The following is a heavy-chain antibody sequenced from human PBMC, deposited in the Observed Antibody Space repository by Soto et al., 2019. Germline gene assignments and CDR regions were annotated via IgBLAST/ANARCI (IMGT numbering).Heavy chain of an antibody. CDR3: ARVGSDYYDSSGYYYFDY. J-gene: IGHJ4*02. Sequence: ASVKVSCKASGGTFSSYAISWVRQAPGQGLEWMGGIIPIFGTANYAQKFQGRVTITADESTSTAYMELSSLRSEDTAVYYCARVGSDYYDSSGYYYFDYWGQGTLVTVSS. D-gene: IGHD3-22*01. CDR1: GGTFSSYA. CDR2: IIPIFGTA. V-gene: IGHV1-69*13.